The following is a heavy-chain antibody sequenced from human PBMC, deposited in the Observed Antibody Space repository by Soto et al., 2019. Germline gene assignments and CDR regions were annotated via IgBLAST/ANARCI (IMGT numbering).Heavy chain of an antibody. CDR1: GYTFTNYA. J-gene: IGHJ3*02. CDR2: ISGGSGNT. D-gene: IGHD2-15*01. V-gene: IGHV1-3*01. CDR3: ASGGRVVAGSWDAACDI. Sequence: QAQLVQSGAEVKKPGASVKVSCKASGYTFTNYAMHWVRQAPGQSLEWMGWISGGSGNTEYSQKFQGRVTFTRDTSASTAHMELSSLRSEDTAVYYCASGGRVVAGSWDAACDIWGQGTVVTVSS.